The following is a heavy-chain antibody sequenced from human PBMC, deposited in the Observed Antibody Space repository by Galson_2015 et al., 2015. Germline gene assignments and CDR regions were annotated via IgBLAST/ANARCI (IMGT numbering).Heavy chain of an antibody. V-gene: IGHV3-23*01. CDR2: ISRSGGST. CDR3: ARVVVAATSDYFDY. D-gene: IGHD2-15*01. Sequence: SLRLSCAASGFTFSSYSMRWVRQAPGKGLEWVEAISRSGGSTYYADFVKGRFTISRDNSKNTLYLQMYSLRAEDTVVYYRARVVVAATSDYFDYWGQGTLVTVSS. CDR1: GFTFSSYS. J-gene: IGHJ4*02.